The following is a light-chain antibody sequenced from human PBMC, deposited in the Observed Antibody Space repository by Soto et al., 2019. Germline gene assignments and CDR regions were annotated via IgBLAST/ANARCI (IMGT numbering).Light chain of an antibody. V-gene: IGKV3D-15*01. Sequence: IVMTQSPATLSVPPGERATLSCRASQTVRSNLAWYQQKPGQAPRLLIYGASSRATGIPARFSGSGSGTQFTLTISSLQSEDFAVYYCQQYNNWRQTFGQGTKVDIK. CDR2: GAS. CDR3: QQYNNWRQT. CDR1: QTVRSN. J-gene: IGKJ1*01.